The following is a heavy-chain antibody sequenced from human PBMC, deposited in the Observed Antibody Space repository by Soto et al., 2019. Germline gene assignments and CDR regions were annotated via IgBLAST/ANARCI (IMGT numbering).Heavy chain of an antibody. CDR1: GVSISSGYYY. CDR3: ARGRWGYCSGGSCSNWFDP. Sequence: PSETLSLTCPFSGVSISSGYYYLSWLRQPPGKGLEWIGYIYYSGSTYYNPSLKSRVTISVDTSKNQFSLKLSSVTAADTAVYYCARGRWGYCSGGSCSNWFDPWGQGTLVTVS. CDR2: IYYSGST. D-gene: IGHD2-15*01. V-gene: IGHV4-30-4*01. J-gene: IGHJ5*02.